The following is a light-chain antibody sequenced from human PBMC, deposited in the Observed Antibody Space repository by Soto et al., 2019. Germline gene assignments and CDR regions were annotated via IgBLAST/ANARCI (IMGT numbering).Light chain of an antibody. V-gene: IGLV1-44*01. CDR1: RSNIGSNT. CDR2: RTD. CDR3: ASWDDRLSGPV. Sequence: QSALTQPPSASGAPGQRVTISCSGSRSNIGSNTVHWYQQFPGTAPKLLVYRTDHRPSGVPDRFSGSKSGTSASLAISGLQSEDESYYYCASWDDRLSGPVLGGGTKLTVL. J-gene: IGLJ2*01.